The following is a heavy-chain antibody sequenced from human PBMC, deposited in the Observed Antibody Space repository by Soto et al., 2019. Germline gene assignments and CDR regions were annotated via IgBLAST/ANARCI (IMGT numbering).Heavy chain of an antibody. CDR1: GGSFSGYY. CDR3: ARGRKGEEWLLNFDY. D-gene: IGHD3-3*01. V-gene: IGHV4-34*01. CDR2: INHSGST. Sequence: LSLTCAVYGGSFSGYYWSWIRQPPGKGLEWIGEINHSGSTNYNPSLKSRVTISVDTSKNQFSLKLSSVTAADTAVYYCARGRKGEEWLLNFDYWGQGTLVTVSS. J-gene: IGHJ4*02.